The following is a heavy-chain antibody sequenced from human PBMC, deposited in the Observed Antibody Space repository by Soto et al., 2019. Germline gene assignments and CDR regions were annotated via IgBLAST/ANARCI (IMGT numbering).Heavy chain of an antibody. CDR2: INPSDGST. CDR3: ARPDTTDTAMVTSDY. D-gene: IGHD5-18*01. Sequence: ASVKVSCKASGYTFTNYYMHWVRQAPGQGLEWMGIINPSDGSTTYAQKFQGRVTMTRDTSTNTVYMELSSLRSEDTAVYYCARPDTTDTAMVTSDYWGQGTLVTVSS. CDR1: GYTFTNYY. J-gene: IGHJ4*02. V-gene: IGHV1-46*01.